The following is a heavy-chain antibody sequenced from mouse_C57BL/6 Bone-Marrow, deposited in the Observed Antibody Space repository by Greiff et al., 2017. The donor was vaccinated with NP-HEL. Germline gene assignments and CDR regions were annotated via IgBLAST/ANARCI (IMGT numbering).Heavy chain of an antibody. CDR3: ARPLQLRLQGFAY. Sequence: LVESGPVLVKPGASVKMSCKASGYTFTDYYMNWVKQSHGKSLEWIGVINPYNGGTSYNQKFKGKATLTVDKSSSTAYMELNSLTSEDSAVYYCARPLQLRLQGFAYWGQGTLVTVSA. J-gene: IGHJ3*01. CDR2: INPYNGGT. V-gene: IGHV1-19*01. CDR1: GYTFTDYY. D-gene: IGHD3-2*02.